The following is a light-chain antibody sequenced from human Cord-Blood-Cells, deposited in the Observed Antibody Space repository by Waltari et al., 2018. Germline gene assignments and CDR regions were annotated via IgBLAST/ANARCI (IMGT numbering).Light chain of an antibody. V-gene: IGLV2-23*01. J-gene: IGLJ3*02. CDR3: CSYAGSSFLV. CDR2: EGS. Sequence: QSALTPPASVSGPPGQSTTISCTGNSRYFRCYNIVSWHQHHPGKAPNPMIYEGSKRPSGVSNRFSGSKSGNTAYLTISGLQAEDEADYYCCSYAGSSFLVFGGGTKLTVL. CDR1: SRYFRCYNI.